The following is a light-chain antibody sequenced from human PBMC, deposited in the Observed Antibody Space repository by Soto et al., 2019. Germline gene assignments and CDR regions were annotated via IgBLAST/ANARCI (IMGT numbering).Light chain of an antibody. J-gene: IGKJ2*01. CDR1: QSVSSN. CDR3: QQYNKWPPYT. CDR2: GAS. V-gene: IGKV3-15*01. Sequence: EIVMTQSPATLSVSPGERATLSCRASQSVSSNLAWYQQKPGQAPRLLIYGASTRATGIPARFSGSGSGTEFTLTISSLQSEDVAVYYCQQYNKWPPYTCGQGTKLEIK.